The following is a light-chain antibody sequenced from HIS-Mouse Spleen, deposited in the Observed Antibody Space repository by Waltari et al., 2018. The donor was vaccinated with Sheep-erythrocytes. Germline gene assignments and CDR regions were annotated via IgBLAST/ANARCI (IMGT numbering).Light chain of an antibody. V-gene: IGKV3-15*01. CDR3: QQYNNWPPPYT. J-gene: IGKJ2*01. CDR2: GAS. CDR1: QSVSSN. Sequence: EIVMTQSPATLSVSPGERATLSCRASQSVSSNLAWYQQKPGQAPRLLIYGASTRATGIPAWFSGSGSGTEFTLTISSMQSEDFAVYYCQQYNNWPPPYTFGQGTKLEIK.